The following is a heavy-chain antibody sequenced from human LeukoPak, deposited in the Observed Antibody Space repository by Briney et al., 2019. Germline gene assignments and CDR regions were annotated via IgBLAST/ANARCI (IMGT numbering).Heavy chain of an antibody. CDR1: GFTFSTYS. CDR3: TTRYYGSGSYYTDY. J-gene: IGHJ4*02. V-gene: IGHV3-15*01. CDR2: IKSKTDGGTT. Sequence: GGSLRLSCAASGFTFSTYSMSWVRQAPGKGLEWVGRIKSKTDGGTTDYAAPVKGRFTISRDDSKNTLYLQMNSLKTEDTAVYYCTTRYYGSGSYYTDYWGQGTLVTVSS. D-gene: IGHD3-10*01.